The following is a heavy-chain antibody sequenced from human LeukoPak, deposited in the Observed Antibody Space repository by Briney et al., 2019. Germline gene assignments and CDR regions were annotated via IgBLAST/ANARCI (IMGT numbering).Heavy chain of an antibody. V-gene: IGHV4-59*01. D-gene: IGHD2-2*01. CDR1: GGSISSYY. J-gene: IGHJ4*02. Sequence: PSETLSLTCTVSGGSISSYYWSWIRQPPGKGLEWIGYIYYSGSTNYNPSLKSRVTISVDTSKNQFSLKLSSVTAADTAVYYCARCSSTSCYWFPYFDHWGQGTLVTVSS. CDR3: ARCSSTSCYWFPYFDH. CDR2: IYYSGST.